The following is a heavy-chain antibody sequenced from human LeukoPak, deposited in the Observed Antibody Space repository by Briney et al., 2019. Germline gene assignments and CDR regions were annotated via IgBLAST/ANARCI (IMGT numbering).Heavy chain of an antibody. V-gene: IGHV1-3*01. CDR1: GYTFTSYA. CDR2: INAGNGNT. D-gene: IGHD3-10*01. J-gene: IGHJ5*02. CDR3: ARKWESGSGYLHHNWFGP. Sequence: ASVKVSCKASGYTFTSYAMHWVRQAPGQRLEWMGWINAGNGNTKYSQKFQGRVTITRDTSASTAYMELSSLRSEDTAVYYCARKWESGSGYLHHNWFGPWGQGTPVTVSS.